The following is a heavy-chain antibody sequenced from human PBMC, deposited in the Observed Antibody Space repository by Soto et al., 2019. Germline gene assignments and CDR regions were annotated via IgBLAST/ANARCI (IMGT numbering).Heavy chain of an antibody. CDR1: GGSISSSSYY. CDR3: ARLDYGDYTIY. Sequence: QLQLQELGPGLVKPSETLSLTCTVSGGSISSSSYYWGWIRQPPGKGLEWIGTIFYSGSTYYNPPLKSRVTISVDTSKNQFSLKLSSVTAADTAVYYCARLDYGDYTIYWGQGTLVTVSS. CDR2: IFYSGST. J-gene: IGHJ4*02. D-gene: IGHD4-17*01. V-gene: IGHV4-39*01.